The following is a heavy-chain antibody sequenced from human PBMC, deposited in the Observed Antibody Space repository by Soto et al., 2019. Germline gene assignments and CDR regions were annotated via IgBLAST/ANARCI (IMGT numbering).Heavy chain of an antibody. Sequence: QVQLVQSGAEVKKPGSSVKVSCKASGGIFSTYAISWLRQAPGQGLEWMGGIIPIFGTPNYAQRFQGRVTITADEYTSTAYMELSRLRSEDTAVYYCARDRYDYGSGNYYNRIDFWGQGTLVTVSS. J-gene: IGHJ4*02. CDR3: ARDRYDYGSGNYYNRIDF. V-gene: IGHV1-69*01. CDR1: GGIFSTYA. CDR2: IIPIFGTP. D-gene: IGHD3-10*01.